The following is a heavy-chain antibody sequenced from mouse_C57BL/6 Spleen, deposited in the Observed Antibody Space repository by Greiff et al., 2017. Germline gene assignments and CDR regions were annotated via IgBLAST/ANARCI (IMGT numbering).Heavy chain of an antibody. CDR3: SRPYSSSYYWCFDV. CDR2: INPNNGGT. J-gene: IGHJ1*03. V-gene: IGHV1-18*01. Sequence: VQLQQPGPELVKPGASVKIPCKASGYTFTDYNMDWVKQSHGKSLEWIGDINPNNGGTIYNQKFKGKATLTVDKSSSTAYMELRSLTSEDTAVYYCSRPYSSSYYWCFDVWGTGTTVTVSA. CDR1: GYTFTDYN. D-gene: IGHD1-1*01.